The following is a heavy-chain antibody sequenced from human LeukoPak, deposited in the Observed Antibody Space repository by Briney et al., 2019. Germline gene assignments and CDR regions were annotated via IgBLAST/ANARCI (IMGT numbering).Heavy chain of an antibody. D-gene: IGHD3-9*01. J-gene: IGHJ4*02. CDR2: IYTSGTI. CDR1: GGSISSYY. V-gene: IGHV4-4*07. Sequence: SETLSLTCTVSGGSISSYYWSWIRQPAGTALEWIGRIYTSGTITYNPSLKSRVTMSVDTSKNQFSLKLTSVTAADTAMYYCASHYDILTGYEYWGQGTLVTVSS. CDR3: ASHYDILTGYEY.